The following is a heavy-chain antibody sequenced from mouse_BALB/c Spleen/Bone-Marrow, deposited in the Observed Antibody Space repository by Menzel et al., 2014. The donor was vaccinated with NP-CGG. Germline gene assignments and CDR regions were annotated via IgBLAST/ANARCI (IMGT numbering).Heavy chain of an antibody. CDR3: ALYGNYAGN. V-gene: IGHV1-80*01. Sequence: LEESGAELVRPGSSVKISCKASGYAFSSYWMNWVKQRPGQGLEWIGQIYPGDGDTNYNGKFKGKATLTADKSSSTAYMQLSSLTSEDSAVYFCALYGNYAGNWGQGTLVTVSA. J-gene: IGHJ3*01. D-gene: IGHD2-1*01. CDR1: GYAFSSYW. CDR2: IYPGDGDT.